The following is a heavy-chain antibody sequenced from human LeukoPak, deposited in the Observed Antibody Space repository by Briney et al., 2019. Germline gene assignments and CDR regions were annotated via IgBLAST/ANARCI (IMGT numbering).Heavy chain of an antibody. CDR2: ISYDGSNK. J-gene: IGHJ6*02. Sequence: GGSLRLSCAASGFTFSSYAMHWVRQAPGKGLEWVAVISYDGSNKYYADSVKGRFTISRDNSKNTLYLQMNSLRAEDTAVYYCLGYCTNGVCYTPSCYYYGMDVWGQGTTVTVSS. V-gene: IGHV3-30-3*01. CDR3: LGYCTNGVCYTPSCYYYGMDV. CDR1: GFTFSSYA. D-gene: IGHD2-8*01.